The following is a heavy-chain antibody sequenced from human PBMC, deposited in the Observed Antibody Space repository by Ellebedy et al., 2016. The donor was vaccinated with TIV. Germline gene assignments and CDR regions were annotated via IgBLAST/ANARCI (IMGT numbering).Heavy chain of an antibody. CDR3: ARWSELLSGTNWFDP. J-gene: IGHJ5*02. Sequence: MPSETLSLTCTVSGYSISTGYYWGWIRQTPGEGLEWIASIYHSGKTYYNPSLKSRVTISVDTSNNQFSLRLSSVTATDTAVYYCARWSELLSGTNWFDPWGQGILVAVSS. CDR2: IYHSGKT. D-gene: IGHD2/OR15-2a*01. V-gene: IGHV4-38-2*02. CDR1: GYSISTGYY.